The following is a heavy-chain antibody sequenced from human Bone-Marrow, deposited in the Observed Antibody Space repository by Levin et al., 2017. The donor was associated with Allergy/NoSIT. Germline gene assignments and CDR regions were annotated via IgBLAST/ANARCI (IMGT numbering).Heavy chain of an antibody. J-gene: IGHJ4*02. D-gene: IGHD3-3*01. CDR1: GFTFSSYG. CDR3: ARDNRNLASSHRGLGFLEWLLLGYFDY. V-gene: IGHV3-33*01. CDR2: IWYDGSNK. Sequence: GGSLRLSCAASGFTFSSYGMHWVRQAPGKGLEWVAVIWYDGSNKYYADSVKGRFTISRDNSKNTLYLQMNSLRAEDTAVYYCARDNRNLASSHRGLGFLEWLLLGYFDYWGQGTLVTVSS.